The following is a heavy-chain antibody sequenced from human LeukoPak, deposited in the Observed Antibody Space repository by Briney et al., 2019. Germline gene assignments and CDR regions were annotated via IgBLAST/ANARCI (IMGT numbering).Heavy chain of an antibody. CDR3: AKDRANWNGAFDI. J-gene: IGHJ3*02. CDR2: ISWNSGSI. CDR1: GFTFDDYA. V-gene: IGHV3-9*01. Sequence: PGGSLRLSCAASGFTFDDYAMHWVRQAPGKGLEWVSGISWNSGSIGYADSVKGRFTTSRDNAKNSLYLQMNSLRAEDTALYYCAKDRANWNGAFDIWGQGTMVTVSS. D-gene: IGHD1-1*01.